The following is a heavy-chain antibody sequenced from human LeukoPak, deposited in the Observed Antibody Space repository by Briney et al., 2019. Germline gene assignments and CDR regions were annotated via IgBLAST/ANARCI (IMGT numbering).Heavy chain of an antibody. Sequence: GGSLRLSCAASGFTFSSYGMHWVRQAPGKGLEWVAVIWYDASNKNYADPVKGRFTISRDNSKDTLYLQMNSLRAEDTAVYYCARGGDGEGSLDHWGRGTLVTVSS. V-gene: IGHV3-33*01. CDR3: ARGGDGEGSLDH. J-gene: IGHJ4*02. D-gene: IGHD3-10*01. CDR1: GFTFSSYG. CDR2: IWYDASNK.